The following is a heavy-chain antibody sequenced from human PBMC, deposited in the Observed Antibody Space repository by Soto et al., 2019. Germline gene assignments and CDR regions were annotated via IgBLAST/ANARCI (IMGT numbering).Heavy chain of an antibody. J-gene: IGHJ4*02. V-gene: IGHV4-39*01. CDR2: IYYSGST. CDR3: ARSLYFDWLLDRLDY. D-gene: IGHD3-9*01. CDR1: GGSISSSSYY. Sequence: SETLSLTCTVSGGSISSSSYYWGWIRQPPGKGLEWIGSIYYSGSTYYNPSLKSRVTISVDTSKNQFSLKLSSVTAADTAVYYCARSLYFDWLLDRLDYWGQGTLVTVSS.